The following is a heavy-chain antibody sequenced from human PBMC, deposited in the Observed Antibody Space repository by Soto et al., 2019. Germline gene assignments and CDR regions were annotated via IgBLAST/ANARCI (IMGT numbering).Heavy chain of an antibody. CDR3: ARGHRVVAATHLSYYFDY. J-gene: IGHJ4*02. D-gene: IGHD2-15*01. Sequence: SVKVSCKASGYTFTSYDINWVRQATGQGLEWMGWMNPNSGNTGYAQKFQGRVTMTRNTSISTAYMELSSLRSEDTAVYYCARGHRVVAATHLSYYFDYWGQGTLVTVSS. CDR1: GYTFTSYD. V-gene: IGHV1-8*01. CDR2: MNPNSGNT.